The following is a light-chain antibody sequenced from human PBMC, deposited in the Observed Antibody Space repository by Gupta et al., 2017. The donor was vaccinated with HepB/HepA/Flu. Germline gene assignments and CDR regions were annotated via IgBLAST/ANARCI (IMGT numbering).Light chain of an antibody. CDR1: SLRSYY. CDR2: GKN. J-gene: IGLJ2*01. V-gene: IGLV3-19*01. CDR3: NSRDSSGNHHVV. Sequence: SSELPQDPAVSVALGKTVRITCQGDSLRSYYASRYQQKPGQAPVLVIYGKNNRPSGIPDRFSGSSSGNTASLTITGAQAEEEADYYCNSRDSSGNHHVVFGGGTKLTVL.